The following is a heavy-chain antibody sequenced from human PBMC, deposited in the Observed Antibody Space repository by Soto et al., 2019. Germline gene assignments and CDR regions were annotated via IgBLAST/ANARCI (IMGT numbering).Heavy chain of an antibody. CDR3: ARGKDYGDYIMFDY. J-gene: IGHJ4*02. V-gene: IGHV4-4*02. D-gene: IGHD4-17*01. CDR2: IYHSGST. CDR1: GGSINSSNW. Sequence: SETLSLTCAVSGGSINSSNWWSWVRQPPGKGLEWIGEIYHSGSTNYNPSLKSRVTISVDKSKNQFSLKLSSVTAADTAVYYCARGKDYGDYIMFDYWGQGTLVTVSS.